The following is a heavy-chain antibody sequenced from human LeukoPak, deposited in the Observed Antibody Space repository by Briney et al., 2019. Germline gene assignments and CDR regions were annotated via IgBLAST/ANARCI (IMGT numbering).Heavy chain of an antibody. CDR3: ARGGYSSSWINWFDP. V-gene: IGHV4-38-2*02. CDR2: IYHSGST. J-gene: IGHJ5*02. CDR1: GYSISSGYY. Sequence: SETLSLTCTVSGYSISSGYYWGWIRQPPGKGLEWIGSIYHSGSTYYNPSLKSRVTISVDTSKNQFSLKLSSVTAADTAVYYCARGGYSSSWINWFDPWGQGTLVTVSS. D-gene: IGHD6-13*01.